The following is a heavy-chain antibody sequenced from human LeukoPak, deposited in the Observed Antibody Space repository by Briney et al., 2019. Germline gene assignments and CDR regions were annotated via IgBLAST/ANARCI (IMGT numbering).Heavy chain of an antibody. CDR1: GFTFSSHA. V-gene: IGHV3-64*01. D-gene: IGHD6-19*01. J-gene: IGHJ4*02. CDR3: ARDLTNGWHYFDY. CDR2: IGNNGNTT. Sequence: GGSLRLSCAASGFTFSSHAMHWVRQAPGKGLEYVSGIGNNGNTTYYANSVKGRFTISRDNSKNTLYLEMGSLRAEDMAVYYCARDLTNGWHYFDYWGQGTLVTVSS.